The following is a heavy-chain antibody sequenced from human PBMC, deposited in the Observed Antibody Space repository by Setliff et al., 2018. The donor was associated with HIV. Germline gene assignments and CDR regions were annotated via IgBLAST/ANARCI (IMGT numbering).Heavy chain of an antibody. CDR3: ARDLDERSSGAWFDP. J-gene: IGHJ5*02. D-gene: IGHD6-19*01. CDR1: GGSISSYY. CDR2: IYYSGST. Sequence: NPSETLSLTCTVSGGSISSYYWSWIRQPPGKGLEWIGYIYYSGSTNYNPSLKSRVTISVDTSKNQFSLKLSSVTAADTAVYYWARDLDERSSGAWFDPWGQGTLVTVSS. V-gene: IGHV4-59*01.